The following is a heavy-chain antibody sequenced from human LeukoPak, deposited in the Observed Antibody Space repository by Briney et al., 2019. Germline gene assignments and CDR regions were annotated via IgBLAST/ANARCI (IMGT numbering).Heavy chain of an antibody. D-gene: IGHD6-19*01. CDR1: GFTFRTYH. CDR2: ITANGDRT. J-gene: IGHJ4*02. V-gene: IGHV3-64D*09. CDR3: AGSQTGWYFY. Sequence: GGSLRLSCSASGFTFRTYHMHWVRQAPGKGLEYVSAITANGDRTFYADSMEGRFTISRDNSNNTLYLQMTSLRTDDTAMYFCAGSQTGWYFYWGQGTLVTVSS.